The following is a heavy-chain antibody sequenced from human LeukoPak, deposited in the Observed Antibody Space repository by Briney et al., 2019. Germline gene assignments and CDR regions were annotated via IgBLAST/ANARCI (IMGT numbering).Heavy chain of an antibody. Sequence: SETLSLTCTVSGDSIITSSYYWGWVRQPPGKGLEWLGSIYYSGITHYNPSLKRPVTIYVDTSRNQFSLHLHSVTAADTAVFYCVRSDYYDYRQIDFWGQGTLVTVSS. CDR2: IYYSGIT. CDR1: GDSIITSSYY. J-gene: IGHJ4*02. CDR3: VRSDYYDYRQIDF. V-gene: IGHV4-39*01. D-gene: IGHD3-16*01.